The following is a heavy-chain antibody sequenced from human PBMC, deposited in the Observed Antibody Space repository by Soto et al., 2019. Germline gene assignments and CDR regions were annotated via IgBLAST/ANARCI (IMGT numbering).Heavy chain of an antibody. CDR1: GGTFKSYA. CDR3: ARGSAVADVFDS. D-gene: IGHD6-19*01. CDR2: IIPIFEAA. Sequence: QVQLEQSGAEVKRPGFSVKVSCNASGGTFKSYAISWVRQAPGQGLEWMGGIIPIFEAANYAQKFQGRVTFSADESTSTAYMELRSLRPEDTAVYYCARGSAVADVFDSWGQGTLVTVSS. J-gene: IGHJ4*02. V-gene: IGHV1-69*01.